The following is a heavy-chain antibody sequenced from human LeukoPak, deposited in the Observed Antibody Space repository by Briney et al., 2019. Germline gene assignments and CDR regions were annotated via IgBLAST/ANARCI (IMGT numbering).Heavy chain of an antibody. V-gene: IGHV1-46*01. CDR1: GYTFTSYY. CDR2: IQPSGGST. D-gene: IGHD6-19*01. J-gene: IGHJ4*02. Sequence: ASVKVSCTASGYTFTSYYMHWVRQAPGQGLEWMGIIQPSGGSTTYAQKFQGRATMTRDTSTNTVYMELTSLRSEDTAVYYCARGGWYASDCWGQGTLVTVSS. CDR3: ARGGWYASDC.